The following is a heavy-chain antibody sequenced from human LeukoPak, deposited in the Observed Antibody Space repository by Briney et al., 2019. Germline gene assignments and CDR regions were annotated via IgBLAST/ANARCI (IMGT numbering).Heavy chain of an antibody. Sequence: GASVKVSCKASGYTFTSYAMHWVRQAPGQSLEWMGWINAGNGNTKYSQKFQGRVTITRDTSASTAYMELSSLRSEDTAVYYCASTGYCSSTSCYLSWFDPWGRGTLVTVSS. J-gene: IGHJ5*02. CDR1: GYTFTSYA. CDR2: INAGNGNT. V-gene: IGHV1-3*01. CDR3: ASTGYCSSTSCYLSWFDP. D-gene: IGHD2-2*01.